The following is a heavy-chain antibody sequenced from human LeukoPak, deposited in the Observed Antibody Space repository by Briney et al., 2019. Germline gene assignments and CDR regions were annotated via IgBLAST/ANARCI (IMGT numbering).Heavy chain of an antibody. D-gene: IGHD3-22*01. CDR3: ARVGHDSSGYYYHYYFDF. J-gene: IGHJ4*02. CDR2: ISGSGSII. CDR1: GFTFSSYA. Sequence: TGGSLRLSCAASGFTFSSYAMGWVRQAPGKGLEWVSYISGSGSIIYYADSVKGRFTISRDNAKNSLYLQMNRLRAEDTAIYYCARVGHDSSGYYYHYYFDFWGQETLVTVSS. V-gene: IGHV3-48*03.